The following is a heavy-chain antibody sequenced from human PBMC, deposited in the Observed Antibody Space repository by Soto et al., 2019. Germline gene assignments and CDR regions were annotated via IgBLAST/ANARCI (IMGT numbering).Heavy chain of an antibody. D-gene: IGHD3-3*01. CDR1: GGTSTRYA. CDR2: MVPRFGTS. Sequence: QERLVQSGAEVRKPGSSVKVSCKVTGGTSTRYAINWVRQAPGQGLEWMGGMVPRFGTSKYAQKFQGRVTITADTSTNIAYMELRSLRSEDTAVYYCNRGSEYDFWSGYLWGQGTLVSVSS. V-gene: IGHV1-69*06. J-gene: IGHJ4*02. CDR3: NRGSEYDFWSGYL.